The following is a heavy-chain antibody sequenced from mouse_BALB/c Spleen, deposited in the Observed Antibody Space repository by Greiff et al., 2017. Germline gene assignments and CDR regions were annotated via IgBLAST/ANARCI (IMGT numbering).Heavy chain of an antibody. CDR3: ARGYEFAY. CDR1: GYAFTNYL. Sequence: VQLQESGAELVRPGTSVKVSCKASGYAFTNYLIEWVKQRPGQGLEWIGVINPGSGGTNYNEKFKGKATLTADKSSSTAYMQLSSLTSDDSAVYFCARGYEFAYWGQGTLVTVSA. J-gene: IGHJ3*01. V-gene: IGHV1-54*01. CDR2: INPGSGGT. D-gene: IGHD2-14*01.